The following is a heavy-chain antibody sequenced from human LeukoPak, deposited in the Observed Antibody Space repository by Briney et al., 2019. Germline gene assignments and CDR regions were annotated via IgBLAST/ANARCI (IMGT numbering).Heavy chain of an antibody. V-gene: IGHV4-39*07. J-gene: IGHJ4*02. Sequence: PSETLSLTCTVSGGSISSSSYYWGWIRQPPGKGLEWIGSIYYSGSTYYNPSLKSRVTISIDTSKNQFSLKLSSVTAADTAVYYCARGYGSGSYFVYWGQGTLVTVSS. CDR2: IYYSGST. CDR3: ARGYGSGSYFVY. D-gene: IGHD3-10*01. CDR1: GGSISSSSYY.